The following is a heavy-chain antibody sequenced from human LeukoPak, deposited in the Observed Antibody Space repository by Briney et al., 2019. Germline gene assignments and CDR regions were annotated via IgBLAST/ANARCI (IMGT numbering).Heavy chain of an antibody. Sequence: GGSLRLSCTASGFTFGDYAMSWVRQAPGKGLEWVGFIRSKAYGGTTEYAASVKGRFTISRDDPKSIAYLQMNSLKTEDIAVYYCTRVHGDYDYYFDYWGQGTLVTVSS. CDR1: GFTFGDYA. D-gene: IGHD4-17*01. V-gene: IGHV3-49*04. J-gene: IGHJ4*02. CDR2: IRSKAYGGTT. CDR3: TRVHGDYDYYFDY.